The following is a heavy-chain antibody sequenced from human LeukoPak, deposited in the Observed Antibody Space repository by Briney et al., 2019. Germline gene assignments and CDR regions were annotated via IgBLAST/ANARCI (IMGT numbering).Heavy chain of an antibody. CDR1: GYSFTSHW. D-gene: IGHD3-22*01. CDR3: ARVAYYYDRSGYYIGYFDY. Sequence: GESLKISCKGSGYSFTSHWIGWVRQMPGKGLEWMGIIYPGDFDTRYSPSFQGQVTISADKSISTAYLQWSSLKASDTAMYYCARVAYYYDRSGYYIGYFDYWGQGTLVTVSS. J-gene: IGHJ4*02. V-gene: IGHV5-51*01. CDR2: IYPGDFDT.